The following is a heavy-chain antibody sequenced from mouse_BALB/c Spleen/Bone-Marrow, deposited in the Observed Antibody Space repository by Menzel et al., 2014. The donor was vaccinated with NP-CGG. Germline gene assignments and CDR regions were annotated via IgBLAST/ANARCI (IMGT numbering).Heavy chain of an antibody. CDR1: GFTFXSFG. V-gene: IGHV5-17*02. D-gene: IGHD4-1*01. Sequence: EVQRVESGGGLVQPGGSRKLSCAASGFTFXSFGMHWVRQAPEKGLEWIAYISSDSGAIFYADTVKGRFTISRDNPKNTLFLQMTSLRSEDTAIYFCTRGGNWEDFDYWGQGTTLTVSS. CDR3: TRGGNWEDFDY. CDR2: ISSDSGAI. J-gene: IGHJ2*01.